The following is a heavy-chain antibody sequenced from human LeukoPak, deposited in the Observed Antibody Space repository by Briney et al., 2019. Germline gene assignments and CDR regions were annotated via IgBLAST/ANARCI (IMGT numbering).Heavy chain of an antibody. CDR2: INPSGGST. J-gene: IGHJ4*02. CDR1: GYTFTSYY. D-gene: IGHD6-19*01. Sequence: ASVKVSCKASGYTFTSYYMHWVRQAPGQGLEWMGIINPSGGSTSYAQKFQGRVTMTRDTSISTAYMELSRLRSDDTAVYYCARVPYSSGWLDYWGQGTLVTVSS. V-gene: IGHV1-46*01. CDR3: ARVPYSSGWLDY.